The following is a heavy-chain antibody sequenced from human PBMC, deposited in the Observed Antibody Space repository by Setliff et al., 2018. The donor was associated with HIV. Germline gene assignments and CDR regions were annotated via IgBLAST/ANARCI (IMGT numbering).Heavy chain of an antibody. J-gene: IGHJ1*01. CDR2: ISDFKGNT. V-gene: IGHV1-18*01. Sequence: ASVKVSCKASGYTFISYGISWVRQAPGQGLEWMGWISDFKGNTIYAQKLQGRLTMTTDTSTSAAYMELRSLRSDDAAVYYCARDRWELLRRPEYFQHWGQGPRSPSPQ. D-gene: IGHD1-26*01. CDR1: GYTFISYG. CDR3: ARDRWELLRRPEYFQH.